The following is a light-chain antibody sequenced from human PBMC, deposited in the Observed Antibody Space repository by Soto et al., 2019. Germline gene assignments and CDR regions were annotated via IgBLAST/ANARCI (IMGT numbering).Light chain of an antibody. J-gene: IGLJ1*01. V-gene: IGLV2-11*01. Sequence: QSVLTQPRSVSGSPGQSVTISCTGTSSDVGGYNYVSWNQQHPGKAPKLMIYDVSKRPSGVPDRFSGSKSGNTASLTISGLQAEDEADYYCCSYAGSYTYVFGTGT. CDR3: CSYAGSYTYV. CDR2: DVS. CDR1: SSDVGGYNY.